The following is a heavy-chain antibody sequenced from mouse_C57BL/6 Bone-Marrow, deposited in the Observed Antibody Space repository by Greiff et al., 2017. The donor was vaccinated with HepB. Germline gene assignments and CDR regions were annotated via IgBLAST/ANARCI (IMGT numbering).Heavy chain of an antibody. CDR2: INPGSGGT. J-gene: IGHJ3*01. CDR3: ARSGFYSNYEAWFAY. V-gene: IGHV1-54*01. D-gene: IGHD2-5*01. CDR1: GYAFTNYL. Sequence: QVQLQQSGAELVRPGTSVKVSCKASGYAFTNYLIEWVKQRPGQGLEWIGVINPGSGGTNYNEKFKGKATLTADKSSSTAYMQLSSLTSEDSAVYFCARSGFYSNYEAWFAYWGQGTLVTVSA.